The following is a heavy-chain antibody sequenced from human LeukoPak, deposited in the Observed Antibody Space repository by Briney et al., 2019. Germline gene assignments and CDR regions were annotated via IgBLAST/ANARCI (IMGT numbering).Heavy chain of an antibody. J-gene: IGHJ4*02. D-gene: IGHD2-2*02. CDR3: ALAPGYCSSTSCYKGFDY. V-gene: IGHV3-23*01. CDR1: GFTFSSYA. CDR2: ISGSGGST. Sequence: GGSLRLSCAASGFTFSSYAMSWVRQAPGKGLEWVSAISGSGGSTYYADSVKGRFTISRDNSKNTLYLQMNSLRAEDTAVYYCALAPGYCSSTSCYKGFDYWGQGTLVTVSS.